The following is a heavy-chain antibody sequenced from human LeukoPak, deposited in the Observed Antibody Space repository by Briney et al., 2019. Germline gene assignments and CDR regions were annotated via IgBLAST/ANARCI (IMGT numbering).Heavy chain of an antibody. CDR3: ARFASSSWFLYYFDY. CDR2: IYYSGST. Sequence: SETLSLTCTVSGGSISSSSYYWGWIRQPPGKGLEWIGSIYYSGSTYYNPSLKSRVTISVDTSKNQFSLKLSSVTAADTAVYYCARFASSSWFLYYFDYWGQGTLVTVSS. V-gene: IGHV4-39*01. CDR1: GGSISSSSYY. D-gene: IGHD6-13*01. J-gene: IGHJ4*02.